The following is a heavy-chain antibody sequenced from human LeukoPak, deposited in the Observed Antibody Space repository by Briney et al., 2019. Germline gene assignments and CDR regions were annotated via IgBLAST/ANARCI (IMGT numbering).Heavy chain of an antibody. CDR2: IRYDGSNK. CDR3: AKGVRGWFGELPDYYYMDV. CDR1: GFTFSSYG. J-gene: IGHJ6*03. Sequence: GGSLRLSCAASGFTFSSYGMHWVRQAPGKGLEWVAFIRYDGSNKYYADSVKGRFTISRDNSKNTLYLQMNSLRAEDTAVYYCAKGVRGWFGELPDYYYMDVWGKGTTVTISS. V-gene: IGHV3-30*02. D-gene: IGHD3-10*01.